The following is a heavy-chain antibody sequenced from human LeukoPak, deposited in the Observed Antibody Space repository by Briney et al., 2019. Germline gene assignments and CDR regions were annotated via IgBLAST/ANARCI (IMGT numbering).Heavy chain of an antibody. CDR1: GFTFSSYW. D-gene: IGHD5-18*01. V-gene: IGHV3-7*03. Sequence: KPGGSLRLSCAASGFTFSSYWMSWVRQAPGKGLEWVANIKQDGSEKYYVDFVKGRFTISRDNAKNSLYLQMNSLRAEDTAVYYCARDGSYGLLDYWGQGTLVTVSS. CDR3: ARDGSYGLLDY. CDR2: IKQDGSEK. J-gene: IGHJ4*02.